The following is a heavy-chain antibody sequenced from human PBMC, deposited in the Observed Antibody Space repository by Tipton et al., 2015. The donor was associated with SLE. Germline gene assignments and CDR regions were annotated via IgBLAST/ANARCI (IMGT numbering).Heavy chain of an antibody. J-gene: IGHJ4*02. CDR1: GGSIFISNDY. CDR2: IYDSGRT. D-gene: IGHD6-13*01. V-gene: IGHV4-61*01. CDR3: ATEVIAAAGRFDS. Sequence: TLSLTCTVSGGSIFISNDYWSWIRQPPGKGLEWIGNIYDSGRTKYNPSLKSRVNISIDTSSNQFSLKLRSMTSADTAVYYCATEVIAAAGRFDSWGQGTLVTVSS.